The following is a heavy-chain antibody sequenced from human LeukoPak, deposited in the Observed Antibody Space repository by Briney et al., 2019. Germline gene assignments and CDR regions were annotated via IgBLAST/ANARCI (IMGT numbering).Heavy chain of an antibody. D-gene: IGHD5-18*01. CDR1: GDSISSSTYY. CDR3: ARLGYSYGYLRGNY. V-gene: IGHV4-39*01. J-gene: IGHJ4*02. Sequence: SETLSLTCTVSGDSISSSTYYWGWLRQPPGKGLEWIGSIYYSGRTYYNPSLKSRFTISVDRSENQFSLKPSSVTAADTAVYDCARLGYSYGYLRGNYWGQGTLVTVSS. CDR2: IYYSGRT.